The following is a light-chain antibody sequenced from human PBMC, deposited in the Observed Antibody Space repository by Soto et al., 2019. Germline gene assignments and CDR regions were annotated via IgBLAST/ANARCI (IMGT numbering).Light chain of an antibody. CDR3: QQYNDNWT. Sequence: DIHMTQSPSTLSASVGDRVTITCRASQSISSWLAWYQQKPGKAPKLLVYKASTLQSGVPSRFSGSGSGTESTLAISSLQPDDSATYYCQQYNDNWTFGQGTKVDIK. V-gene: IGKV1-5*03. CDR2: KAS. CDR1: QSISSW. J-gene: IGKJ1*01.